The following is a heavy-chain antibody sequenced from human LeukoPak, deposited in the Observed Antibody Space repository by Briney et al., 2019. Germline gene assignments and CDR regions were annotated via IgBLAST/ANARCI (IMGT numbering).Heavy chain of an antibody. CDR2: ISNSSSYI. J-gene: IGHJ4*02. CDR3: ARVISHCGGDCNYFDY. V-gene: IGHV3-21*01. CDR1: GFTFSNYN. Sequence: RGSLRLSCAASGFTFSNYNMNWVRQAPGKGLEWVSSISNSSSYIYYADSVKGRFTISRDNAKKSLYLQMNSLRAEDTAVYYCARVISHCGGDCNYFDYWGQGTLVTVSS. D-gene: IGHD2-21*01.